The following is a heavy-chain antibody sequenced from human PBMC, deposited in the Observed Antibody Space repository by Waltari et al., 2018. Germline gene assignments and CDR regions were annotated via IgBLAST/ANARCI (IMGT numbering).Heavy chain of an antibody. J-gene: IGHJ6*02. CDR3: ARHESSSGYYGMDV. CDR2: IYYRGST. D-gene: IGHD3-10*01. V-gene: IGHV4-59*08. Sequence: QVQLQESGPGLVKPSETLSLTCTVSGGSISSYYWSWIRQPPGKGLEWIGYIYYRGSTNYNPPRMGQVTIAVDTSKSQFALKVSSVTAADTAVYYCARHESSSGYYGMDVWGQGTTVTVSS. CDR1: GGSISSYY.